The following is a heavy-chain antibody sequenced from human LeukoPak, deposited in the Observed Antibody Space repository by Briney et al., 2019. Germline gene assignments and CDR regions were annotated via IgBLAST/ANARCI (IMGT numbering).Heavy chain of an antibody. CDR2: INPNSGGT. CDR1: GYTFTGDY. D-gene: IGHD5-18*01. V-gene: IGHV1-2*02. J-gene: IGHJ4*02. CDR3: ARAMSTAMVLQAYYFDY. Sequence: GALVKVCCKAFGYTFTGDYMHWVRQAPGQRLEKMGWINPNSGGTNYAQKFQGRVTMTRDTSISTAYMELSRLRSDETAVYYCARAMSTAMVLQAYYFDYWGQGTLVTVSS.